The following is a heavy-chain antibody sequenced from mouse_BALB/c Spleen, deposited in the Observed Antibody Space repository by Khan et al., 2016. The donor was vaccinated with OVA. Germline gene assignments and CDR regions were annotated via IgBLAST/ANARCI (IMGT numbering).Heavy chain of an antibody. D-gene: IGHD2-14*01. J-gene: IGHJ4*01. CDR2: INTHSGVP. CDR1: GYTFTTAG. CDR3: ARGGAAYYRNDGGAMEY. V-gene: IGHV9-4*02. Sequence: QVQLKESGPELKKPGETVRISCKASGYTFTTAGIQWVQKMPGKGLKWIGWINTHSGVPKYAEDFKGRFAFSLEISVNTAYLQITNLKIEDTATYFCARGGAAYYRNDGGAMEYWGQGTSVTVSS.